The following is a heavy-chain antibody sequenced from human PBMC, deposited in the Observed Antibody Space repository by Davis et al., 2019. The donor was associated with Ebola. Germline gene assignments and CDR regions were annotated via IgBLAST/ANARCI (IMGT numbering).Heavy chain of an antibody. CDR2: ISSCGGNS. V-gene: IGHV3-23*01. D-gene: IGHD4-17*01. J-gene: IGHJ4*02. CDR1: GVTFRTYV. Sequence: GGSLRLSCAASGVTFRTYVMSWVRQAPGKGLEWVSSISSCGGNSFYMDSVKGRFYIDRDNSKNTVHMQMHRLRAEDTAVYYCARDPYGDYWLDYWGQGTLVTVSS. CDR3: ARDPYGDYWLDY.